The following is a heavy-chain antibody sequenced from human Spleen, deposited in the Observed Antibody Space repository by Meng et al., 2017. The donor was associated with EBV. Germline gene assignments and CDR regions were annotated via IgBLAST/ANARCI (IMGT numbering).Heavy chain of an antibody. CDR2: IYHSGST. J-gene: IGHJ5*02. V-gene: IGHV4-4*02. D-gene: IGHD3-16*01. CDR3: AQRERWGLDP. Sequence: QGQLQESGPGLVKPSGTLSLTCAVSGGSISSSNWWNWVRQAPGKGLEWIGEIYHSGSTSYNPSLESRVTISIDKSKNQVSLKLTSVTAADTAVYYCAQRERWGLDPWGQGTLVTVSS. CDR1: GGSISSSNW.